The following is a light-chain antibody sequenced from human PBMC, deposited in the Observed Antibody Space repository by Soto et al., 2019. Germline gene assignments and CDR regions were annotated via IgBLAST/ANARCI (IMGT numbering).Light chain of an antibody. CDR3: QQYNNWPPIT. V-gene: IGKV3D-15*01. J-gene: IGKJ5*01. CDR2: GAS. CDR1: QSVSSY. Sequence: EIVLTQSPATLSLSPGERATLSCRASQSVSSYLAWYQQKPGQAPRLLIYGASNRATGIPARFSGSGPGTEFTLTISSLQSEDFAVYYCQQYNNWPPITFGQGTRLEIK.